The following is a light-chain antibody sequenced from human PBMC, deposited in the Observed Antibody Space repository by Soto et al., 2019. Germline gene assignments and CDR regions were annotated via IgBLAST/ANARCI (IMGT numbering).Light chain of an antibody. CDR3: AAWDDSLNVV. V-gene: IGLV1-44*01. CDR2: SNN. Sequence: QSVLTQPPSASGTPGQRVTISCSGSSSKIGSNTVNWYQQLPGTAHKLLIYSNNQRPSGVPDRFSGSKSGTSASLAISGLQSEDEADYYCAAWDDSLNVVFGGGTKLTVL. J-gene: IGLJ2*01. CDR1: SSKIGSNT.